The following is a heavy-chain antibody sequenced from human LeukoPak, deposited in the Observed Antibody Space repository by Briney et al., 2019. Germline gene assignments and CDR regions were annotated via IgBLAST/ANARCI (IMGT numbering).Heavy chain of an antibody. J-gene: IGHJ4*02. D-gene: IGHD3-10*01. CDR2: INPNSGGT. CDR3: ARVGAVGYYGSGSTDY. V-gene: IGHV1-2*02. CDR1: GSAFTVYY. Sequence: AAVTVSFKSSGSAFTVYYMHWVRHGPGQGLELVGVINPNSGGTNYAHKFQGRVTITRDTSISTAYMELSRLRSDDTAVYYCARVGAVGYYGSGSTDYWGQGTLVTVSS.